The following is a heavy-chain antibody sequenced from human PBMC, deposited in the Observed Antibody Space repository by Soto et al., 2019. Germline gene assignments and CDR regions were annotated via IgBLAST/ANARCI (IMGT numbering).Heavy chain of an antibody. D-gene: IGHD6-19*01. J-gene: IGHJ4*02. Sequence: QVQLQESGPGLVKPSGTLSLTCAVSGVSISSGYWWTWVRQPPGKGLEWIGHVWHSGSTNYNPSLKSRVYISVDKSKNQFSLKLSSVTAADTAVYYCAREEDTNGWYAIDYCGRGNLVTVSS. CDR3: AREEDTNGWYAIDY. CDR2: VWHSGST. CDR1: GVSISSGYW. V-gene: IGHV4-4*02.